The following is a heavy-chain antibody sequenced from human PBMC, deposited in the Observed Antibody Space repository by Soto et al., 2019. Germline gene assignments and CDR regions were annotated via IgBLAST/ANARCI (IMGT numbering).Heavy chain of an antibody. D-gene: IGHD6-19*01. CDR1: GFTFSRYD. CDR2: IDTTGAP. CDR3: TRESSDWSAVDY. J-gene: IGHJ4*02. Sequence: EVRLVESGGGLVQPGGSLRLSCAASGFTFSRYDMHWVRQGTGKGLEWVSGIDTTGAPYYSGSVKGRFTISRENAKNSLFLEMDSLRPGVTAVYYCTRESSDWSAVDYWGQGTLVTVSS. V-gene: IGHV3-13*05.